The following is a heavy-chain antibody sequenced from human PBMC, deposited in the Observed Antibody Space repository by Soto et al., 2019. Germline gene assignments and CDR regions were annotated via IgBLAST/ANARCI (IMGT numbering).Heavy chain of an antibody. Sequence: GGSLRLSCAASVFDFSTHWMHWVRQAPGKGLEWVSRIDDDGSSTRYADSVKGRFTISRDNAKNIVYLEMTSLRTEDTAVYFCARRLELPLGASLYYYGMDVWGQGTTVTVSS. D-gene: IGHD1-7*01. V-gene: IGHV3-74*01. CDR3: ARRLELPLGASLYYYGMDV. CDR2: IDDDGSST. J-gene: IGHJ6*02. CDR1: VFDFSTHW.